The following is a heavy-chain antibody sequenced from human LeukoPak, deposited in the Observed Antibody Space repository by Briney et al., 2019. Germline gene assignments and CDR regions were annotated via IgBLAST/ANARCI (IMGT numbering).Heavy chain of an antibody. CDR1: GFTFSSYA. J-gene: IGHJ4*02. V-gene: IGHV3-23*01. D-gene: IGHD6-6*01. Sequence: GGSLRLSCAASGFTFSSYAMSWVRQAPGKGLEWVSAISGSGGSTCYADSVKGRFTISRDNSKNTLYLQMNSLRAEDTAVYYCAKVYPNFIAADIIRFDYWGQGTLVTVSS. CDR3: AKVYPNFIAADIIRFDY. CDR2: ISGSGGST.